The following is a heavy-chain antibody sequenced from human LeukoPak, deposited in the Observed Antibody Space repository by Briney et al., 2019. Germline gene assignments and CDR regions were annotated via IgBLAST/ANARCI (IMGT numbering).Heavy chain of an antibody. J-gene: IGHJ4*02. CDR1: GFTVSSNY. CDR3: AKEVMGWQLAPASPTDNFDY. D-gene: IGHD6-6*01. CDR2: ISGSGGST. Sequence: QPGGSLRLSCAASGFTVSSNYMSWVRQAPGKGLEWVSGISGSGGSTYYADSVKGRFTIARDNSKNTLYVQMNSLRAEDTAVYYCAKEVMGWQLAPASPTDNFDYWGQGTLVTVSS. V-gene: IGHV3-23*01.